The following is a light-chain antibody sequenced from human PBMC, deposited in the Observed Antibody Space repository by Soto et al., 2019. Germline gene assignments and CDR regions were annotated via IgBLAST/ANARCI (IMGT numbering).Light chain of an antibody. V-gene: IGKV1-39*01. CDR2: AAS. J-gene: IGKJ4*01. CDR3: QQSYALVRT. CDR1: QSISTH. Sequence: DIQMTQSPSSLSASVGDRVTITCRASQSISTHLNWYQQKPGKAPNLLIYAASRLQSGVPARFSGSGVETDFTLTITSLQPEDFGIYYCQQSYALVRTFGGGTKVDIK.